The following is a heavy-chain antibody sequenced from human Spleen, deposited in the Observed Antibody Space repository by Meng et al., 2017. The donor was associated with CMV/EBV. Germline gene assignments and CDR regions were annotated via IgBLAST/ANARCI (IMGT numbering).Heavy chain of an antibody. CDR3: AKPLVIEPFKDRRFDP. V-gene: IGHV3-23*01. CDR2: IDRRSGTI. CDR1: GFTFSNYA. Sequence: GFTFSNYAMNWLRQAPGKGLEWVSAIDRRSGTIYYADSVKGRFTISRDNSKNTLYLQMNSLRVEDTAVYYCAKPLVIEPFKDRRFDPWGQGTLVTVSS. J-gene: IGHJ5*02. D-gene: IGHD1-14*01.